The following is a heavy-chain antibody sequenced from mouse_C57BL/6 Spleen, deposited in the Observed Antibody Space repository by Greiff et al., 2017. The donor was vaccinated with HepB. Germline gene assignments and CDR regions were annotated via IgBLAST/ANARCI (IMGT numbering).Heavy chain of an antibody. CDR3: ARSLYYGSSYLAY. CDR1: GYAFSSSW. D-gene: IGHD1-1*01. J-gene: IGHJ3*01. Sequence: QVQLKQSGPELVKPGASVKISCKASGYAFSSSWMNWVKQRPGKGLEWIGRIYPGDGDTNYNGKFKGKATLTADKSSSTAYMQLSSLTSEDSAVYFCARSLYYGSSYLAYWGQGTLVTVSA. CDR2: IYPGDGDT. V-gene: IGHV1-82*01.